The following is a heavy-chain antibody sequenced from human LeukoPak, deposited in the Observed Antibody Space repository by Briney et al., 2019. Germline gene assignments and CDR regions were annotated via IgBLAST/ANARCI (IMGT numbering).Heavy chain of an antibody. CDR3: ARVNNGGVWFDP. CDR1: GYSFTGYY. D-gene: IGHD3-16*01. V-gene: IGHV1-2*02. CDR2: INPDSGGT. Sequence: ASVKVSCKTSGYSFTGYYIHWVRQAPGQGLEWMGWINPDSGGTKYARNFQGRVTVTRDTSINTVYMELSRLTSDDTAVYYCARVNNGGVWFDPWGQGTLVTVSS. J-gene: IGHJ5*02.